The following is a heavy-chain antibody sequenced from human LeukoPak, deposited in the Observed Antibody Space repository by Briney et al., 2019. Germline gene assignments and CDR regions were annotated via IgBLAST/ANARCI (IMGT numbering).Heavy chain of an antibody. J-gene: IGHJ5*01. CDR1: GFSVSGTL. CDR2: MYTGGTT. CDR3: AKDEVTSGGGLAS. Sequence: GGSLRLSCAASGFSVSGTLMSWVRQAPGKGLEWVSAMYTGGTTYYADSVTGRFTVSRDTSRNTLFLHMDSLRAEDTAVYYCAKDEVTSGGGLASWGQGTLVIVSS. V-gene: IGHV3-53*01. D-gene: IGHD2-21*02.